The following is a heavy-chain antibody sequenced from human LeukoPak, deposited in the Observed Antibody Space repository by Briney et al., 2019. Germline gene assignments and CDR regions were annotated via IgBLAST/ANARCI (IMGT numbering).Heavy chain of an antibody. CDR2: INHSGST. Sequence: ASETLSLTCAVYGGSFSGYYWSWIRQPPGKGLEWIGEINHSGSTNYNPSLKSRVTISVDMSKNQFSLKLSSVTAADTAVYYCARAQWLVGNWFDPWGQGTLVTVSS. CDR3: ARAQWLVGNWFDP. J-gene: IGHJ5*02. D-gene: IGHD6-19*01. V-gene: IGHV4-34*01. CDR1: GGSFSGYY.